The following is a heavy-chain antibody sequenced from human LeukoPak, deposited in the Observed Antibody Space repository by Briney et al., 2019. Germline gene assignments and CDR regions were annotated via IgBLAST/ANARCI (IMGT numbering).Heavy chain of an antibody. J-gene: IGHJ5*02. CDR2: INSDGINT. Sequence: QSGGSLRLSCAASGGTFSSYWMSWVRQAPGKGLVWVSRINSDGINTSYADSVKGRFTISRDNAKNTLNLQMNSLRAEDTAVYYCARDLGQYYDTSDNWFDPWGQGTLVTVSS. V-gene: IGHV3-74*01. CDR1: GGTFSSYW. CDR3: ARDLGQYYDTSDNWFDP. D-gene: IGHD3-22*01.